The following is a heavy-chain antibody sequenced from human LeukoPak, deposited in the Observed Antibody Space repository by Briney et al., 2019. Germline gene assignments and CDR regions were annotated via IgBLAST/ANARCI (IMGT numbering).Heavy chain of an antibody. D-gene: IGHD3-3*01. J-gene: IGHJ4*02. V-gene: IGHV3-11*04. CDR2: ISSTGSTI. CDR1: GFTLSDYY. CDR3: ARMNYDFWSGYYPYFDF. Sequence: PGGSLRLSCAASGFTLSDYYMNWIRQTPGKGLEWLSYISSTGSTIYYADSVRGRFTISRDNAKNSLYLQTNSLRAEDTGVYYCARMNYDFWSGYYPYFDFWGQGNLVTVSS.